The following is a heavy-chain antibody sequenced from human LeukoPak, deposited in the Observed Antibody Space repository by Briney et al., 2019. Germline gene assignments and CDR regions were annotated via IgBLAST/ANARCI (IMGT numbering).Heavy chain of an antibody. Sequence: ASVKVSCKASGYTFTGYYMHWVRQAPGQGLEWMGWINPNSGGTNYAQKFQGRVTMTRDTSISTAYMELSRLRSDDTAVYYCARGLDTAMVLALDYWGQGILVPVSS. CDR2: INPNSGGT. CDR3: ARGLDTAMVLALDY. V-gene: IGHV1-2*02. D-gene: IGHD5-18*01. J-gene: IGHJ4*02. CDR1: GYTFTGYY.